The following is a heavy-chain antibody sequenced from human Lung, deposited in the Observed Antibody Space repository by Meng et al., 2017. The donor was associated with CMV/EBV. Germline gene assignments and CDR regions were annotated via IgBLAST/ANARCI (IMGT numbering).Heavy chain of an antibody. Sequence: ASXXVSXKASGYTXTSYGISWVRQAPGQGLEWMGWISAYNGNTNYAQKLRGRVTMTTDTSTSTAYMELRSLRSDDTAVYYCERNPLYCSSTSCYIPGNYYYYYGMDVXGQGXTVTVSS. CDR3: ERNPLYCSSTSCYIPGNYYYYYGMDV. CDR2: ISAYNGNT. CDR1: GYTXTSYG. V-gene: IGHV1-18*01. J-gene: IGHJ6*02. D-gene: IGHD2-2*02.